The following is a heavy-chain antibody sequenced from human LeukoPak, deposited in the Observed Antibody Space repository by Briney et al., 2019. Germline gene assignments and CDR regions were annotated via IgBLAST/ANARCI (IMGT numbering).Heavy chain of an antibody. V-gene: IGHV3-9*01. D-gene: IGHD3-22*01. Sequence: GGSLRLSCAASGFTFDDYVMHWVRQAPGKGLEWVSGISWNSGSIGYADSVKGRFTISRDNAKNSLYLQMNSLRAEDTALYYCAKDSVYYYDSSGYSALFDYWGQGTLVTVSS. CDR2: ISWNSGSI. CDR1: GFTFDDYV. J-gene: IGHJ4*02. CDR3: AKDSVYYYDSSGYSALFDY.